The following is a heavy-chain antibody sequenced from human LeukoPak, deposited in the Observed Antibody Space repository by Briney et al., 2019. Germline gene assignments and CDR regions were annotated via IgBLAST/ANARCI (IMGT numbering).Heavy chain of an antibody. V-gene: IGHV1-18*01. J-gene: IGHJ4*02. CDR1: GYTFTSYG. Sequence: ASVKVSCKASGYTFTSYGISWVRQAPGQGLEWMGWISAYNGNTDYAQKLQDRVTMTTDTSTSTVYMELRSLRSDDTAVYYCARDRGTDIVLTVYAFSLDYWGQGTLVTVSS. D-gene: IGHD2-8*01. CDR2: ISAYNGNT. CDR3: ARDRGTDIVLTVYAFSLDY.